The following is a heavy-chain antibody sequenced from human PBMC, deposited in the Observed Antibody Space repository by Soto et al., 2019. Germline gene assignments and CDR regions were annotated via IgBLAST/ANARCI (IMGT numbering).Heavy chain of an antibody. Sequence: NPSETRSLTSTVSGGSISSSSYYTVWIRQPPGKGLEWIGSIYYSWSTYYNPSLKCRSTISVDTSKNQFSLKLSCVTAADTAVSYRARIVARINQGEYYYGMDVWGQGTTVTASS. CDR3: ARIVARINQGEYYYGMDV. D-gene: IGHD5-12*01. CDR1: GGSISSSSYY. V-gene: IGHV4-39*01. J-gene: IGHJ6*02. CDR2: IYYSWST.